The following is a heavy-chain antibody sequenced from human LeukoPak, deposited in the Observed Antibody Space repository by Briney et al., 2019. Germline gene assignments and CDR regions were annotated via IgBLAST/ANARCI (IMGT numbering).Heavy chain of an antibody. CDR3: ARVPRSAGGSYYYYYYYMDV. CDR2: ISAYNGNT. V-gene: IGHV1-18*01. D-gene: IGHD1-26*01. CDR1: GGTFSSYA. J-gene: IGHJ6*03. Sequence: ASVKVSCKASGGTFSSYAISWVRQAPGQGLEWMGWISAYNGNTNYAQKLQGRVTMTTDTSTSTAYMELRSLRSDDTAVYYCARVPRSAGGSYYYYYYYMDVWGKGTTVTVSS.